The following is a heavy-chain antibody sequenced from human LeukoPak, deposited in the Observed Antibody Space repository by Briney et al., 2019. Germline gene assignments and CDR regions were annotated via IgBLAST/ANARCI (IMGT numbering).Heavy chain of an antibody. J-gene: IGHJ5*02. D-gene: IGHD2-15*01. CDR3: ARGRRTVVAATIHWFDP. CDR1: GGSFSGYY. Sequence: PSETLSLTCAVYGGSFSGYYWSWIRQPPRKGLEWIGEINHSGSTNYNPSLKSRVTISVDTSKNQFSLKLSSVTAADTAVYYCARGRRTVVAATIHWFDPWGQGTLVTVST. V-gene: IGHV4-34*01. CDR2: INHSGST.